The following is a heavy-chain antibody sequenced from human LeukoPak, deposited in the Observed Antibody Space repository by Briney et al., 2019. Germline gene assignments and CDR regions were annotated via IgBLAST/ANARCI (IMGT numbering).Heavy chain of an antibody. CDR1: GFSFRGNA. V-gene: IGHV3-33*01. CDR2: IWYDGSNE. Sequence: GRSLRLSCAASGFSFRGNAMHWVRQAPGKGVEWVAIIWYDGSNEYYADSVKGRFIISRDNSKNTLYLQMNSLRVEDTAVYYCARGGISARPDYWGQGTLVTVSS. J-gene: IGHJ4*02. D-gene: IGHD6-6*01. CDR3: ARGGISARPDY.